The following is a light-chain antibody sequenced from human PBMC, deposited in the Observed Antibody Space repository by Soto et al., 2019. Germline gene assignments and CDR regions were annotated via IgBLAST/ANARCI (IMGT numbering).Light chain of an antibody. CDR3: QQYDSYSSGP. J-gene: IGKJ1*01. CDR2: DAS. CDR1: ESISGW. Sequence: DIEMTQSPSTLSASIGDGVTITCRASESISGWLAWYQQQPGKAPKLLIYDASNLESGVPSRFSGSGSGTEFTLAISSLQPDDFATYYCQQYDSYSSGPFGQGTKVDIK. V-gene: IGKV1-5*01.